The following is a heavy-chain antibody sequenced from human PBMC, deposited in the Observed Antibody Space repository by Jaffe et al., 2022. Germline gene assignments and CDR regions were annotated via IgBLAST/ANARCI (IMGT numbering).Heavy chain of an antibody. V-gene: IGHV3-9*01. CDR1: GFTFDDYA. CDR2: ISWNSGSI. D-gene: IGHD6-6*01. Sequence: EVQLVESGGGLVQPGRSLRLSCAASGFTFDDYAMHWVRQAPGKGLEWVSGISWNSGSIGYADSVKGRFTISRDNAKNSLYLQMNSLRAEDTALYYCAKDSYSSSSLGYFDYWGQGTLVTVSS. CDR3: AKDSYSSSSLGYFDY. J-gene: IGHJ4*02.